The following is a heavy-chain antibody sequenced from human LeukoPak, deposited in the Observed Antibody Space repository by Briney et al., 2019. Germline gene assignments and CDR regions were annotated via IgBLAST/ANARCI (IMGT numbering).Heavy chain of an antibody. CDR3: ARDRYYGSGSYVLDY. J-gene: IGHJ4*02. V-gene: IGHV3-21*01. Sequence: GGSLRPSCAASGFTFSSYSMNWVRQAPGKGLEWVSSISSSSSYIYYADSVKGRFTISRDNAKNSLYLQMNSLRAEDTAVYYCARDRYYGSGSYVLDYWGQGTLVTVSS. D-gene: IGHD3-10*01. CDR1: GFTFSSYS. CDR2: ISSSSSYI.